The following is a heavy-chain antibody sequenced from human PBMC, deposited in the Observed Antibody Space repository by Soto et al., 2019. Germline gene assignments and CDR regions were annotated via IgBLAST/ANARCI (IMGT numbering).Heavy chain of an antibody. CDR3: AHRLLAAAGTEFDY. V-gene: IGHV2-5*02. D-gene: IGHD6-13*01. Sequence: SGPTLVNPTQTLTLTCSFSGFSLSTSGVAVSWLRQPPGKALEWLALIYWDGDKRYSPSLKYRLTITRDTSKNQVVLTMTDMDLVDTATYYCAHRLLAAAGTEFDYWGQGTLVTVSS. J-gene: IGHJ4*02. CDR2: IYWDGDK. CDR1: GFSLSTSGVA.